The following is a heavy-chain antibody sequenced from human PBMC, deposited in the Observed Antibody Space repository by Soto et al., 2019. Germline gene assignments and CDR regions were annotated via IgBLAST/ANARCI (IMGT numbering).Heavy chain of an antibody. J-gene: IGHJ4*02. CDR1: GGSIYNNY. CDR2: IFSNGRT. D-gene: IGHD3-10*01. V-gene: IGHV4-59*01. CDR3: ARGGDNSPWYYSL. Sequence: PSETLSLTCTVSGGSIYNNYWSWIRQPPGRGLEWIGYIFSNGRTNYNPSLESRVTISVDTSKNQLSLKLRSVTAADTAVYYCARGGDNSPWYYSLWGQGTLVTVS.